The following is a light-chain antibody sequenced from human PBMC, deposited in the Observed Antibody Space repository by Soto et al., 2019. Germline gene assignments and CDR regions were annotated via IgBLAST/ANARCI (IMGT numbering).Light chain of an antibody. CDR2: GVS. Sequence: EVVLTQSPGTLSLSPGERATLSCRASQSVSGSDLAWYQQKPGQAPRLLISGVSNRATGTPDRFSGSGSGTDFTLTISRLEPEDFALYYCQQYGTSPLTFGGGTKVDIK. V-gene: IGKV3-20*01. J-gene: IGKJ4*01. CDR3: QQYGTSPLT. CDR1: QSVSGSD.